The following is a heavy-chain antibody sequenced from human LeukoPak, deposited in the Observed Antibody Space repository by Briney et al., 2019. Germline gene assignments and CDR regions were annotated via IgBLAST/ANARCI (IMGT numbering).Heavy chain of an antibody. CDR3: ARDGDTAMVTYYFDY. CDR2: ISSSSSYI. CDR1: GFTFSSYS. V-gene: IGHV3-21*01. Sequence: GGSLRLSCAASGFTFSSYSMNWVRQAPGKGLEWVSSISSSSSYIYYADSVKGRFTISRDNAKNSLYLQMNSLGAEDTAVYYCARDGDTAMVTYYFDYWGQGTLVTVST. J-gene: IGHJ4*02. D-gene: IGHD5-18*01.